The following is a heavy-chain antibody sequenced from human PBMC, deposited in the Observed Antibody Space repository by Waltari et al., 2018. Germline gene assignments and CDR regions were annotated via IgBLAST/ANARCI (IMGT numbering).Heavy chain of an antibody. J-gene: IGHJ3*02. D-gene: IGHD3-16*01. Sequence: QVQLVESGGGVVQPGRSLRLSCAASGFTFSSYGMHWVRQAPGKGLEWVAVIWYDGSNKYYADSVKGRFTISRDNSKNTLYLQMNSLRAEDTAVYYCARAANLGRAFDIWGQGTMVTVSS. CDR1: GFTFSSYG. CDR3: ARAANLGRAFDI. CDR2: IWYDGSNK. V-gene: IGHV3-33*01.